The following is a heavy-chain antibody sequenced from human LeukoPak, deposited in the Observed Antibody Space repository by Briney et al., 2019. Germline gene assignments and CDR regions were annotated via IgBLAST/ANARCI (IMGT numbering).Heavy chain of an antibody. CDR2: ISDDGKKK. CDR3: ATYRQVLLPFES. J-gene: IGHJ4*02. CDR1: GFTFSRYD. D-gene: IGHD2-8*02. Sequence: GGSLRLSCVGSGFTFSRYDVHWVRQAPGKGLEWVAVISDDGKKKIYADSVRGRYTISRDNSKSTLSLQMNSLRAEDTAIYYCATYRQVLLPFESWGQGTLVTVSS. V-gene: IGHV3-30*04.